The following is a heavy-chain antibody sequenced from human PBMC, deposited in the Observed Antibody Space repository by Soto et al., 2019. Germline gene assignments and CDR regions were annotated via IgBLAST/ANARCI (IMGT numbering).Heavy chain of an antibody. J-gene: IGHJ4*01. CDR2: LKSKTNGGTA. D-gene: IGHD1-26*01. CDR1: GLTFTDAW. V-gene: IGHV3-15*07. CDR3: GEHHYSRAGQFDH. Sequence: EVQLVESGGGLVKPGESLRLSCTASGLTFTDAWMKWVRQAPGKGLEWVGRLKSKTNGGTADYAAPVGGRFTILREDSKNMLDLKMNNLKTEDTAVDYCGEHHYSRAGQFDHWGHGTLVTVSS.